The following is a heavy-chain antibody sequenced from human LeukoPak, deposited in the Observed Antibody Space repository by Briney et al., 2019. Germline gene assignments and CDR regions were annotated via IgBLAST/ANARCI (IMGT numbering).Heavy chain of an antibody. Sequence: PSETLSLTCAVYGGSFSGYYWNWIRQPPGKGLEWIGEINHSGSTNYNPSLKSRVIISVDTSKNQLSLKLSSVTAADTAVYYCARGLPGDPFEAAAGYYFDYWGQGTLVTVSS. CDR3: ARGLPGDPFEAAAGYYFDY. J-gene: IGHJ4*02. CDR2: INHSGST. V-gene: IGHV4-34*01. CDR1: GGSFSGYY. D-gene: IGHD6-13*01.